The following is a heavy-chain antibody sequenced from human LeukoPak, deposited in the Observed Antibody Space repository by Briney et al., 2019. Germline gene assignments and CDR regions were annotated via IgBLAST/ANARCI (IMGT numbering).Heavy chain of an antibody. CDR1: GFTFDKYA. CDR2: IYSGGST. V-gene: IGHV3-53*01. CDR3: AAIAAAGGKDAFDI. Sequence: GGSLRLSCAASGFTFDKYAMSWVRQAPGKGLEWVSVIYSGGSTYYADSVKGRFTISRDNSKNTLYLQMNSLRAEDTAVYYCAAIAAAGGKDAFDIWGQGTMVTVSS. J-gene: IGHJ3*02. D-gene: IGHD6-13*01.